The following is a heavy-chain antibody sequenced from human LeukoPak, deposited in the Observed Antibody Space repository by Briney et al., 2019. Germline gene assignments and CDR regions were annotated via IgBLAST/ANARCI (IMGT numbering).Heavy chain of an antibody. CDR1: GGSFSGYY. Sequence: SETLSLTCAVYGGSFSGYYWSWIRQPPGKGLEWIGEINHSGSTNYNPSLKSRVTISVDTSKNQFSLKLSSVTAADTAVYYWARGRRSKKNRGGDDRAFVIWAQGTMVTVSS. V-gene: IGHV4-34*01. J-gene: IGHJ3*02. D-gene: IGHD3-16*01. CDR2: INHSGST. CDR3: ARGRRSKKNRGGDDRAFVI.